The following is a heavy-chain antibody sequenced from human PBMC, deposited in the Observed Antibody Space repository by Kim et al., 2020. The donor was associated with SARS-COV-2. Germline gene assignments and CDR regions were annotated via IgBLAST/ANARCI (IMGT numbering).Heavy chain of an antibody. V-gene: IGHV3-15*01. D-gene: IGHD3-9*01. CDR2: IRSKVDGGTA. CDR1: GFTFGRVW. CDR3: AKWDYDILTGYYKGYYYYGMDV. Sequence: GGSLRLSCAASGFTFGRVWLSWVRQAPGQGLEWVARIRSKVDGGTADYAAPVKGRFTISRDDSKDTLYLQMNSLRAEDTAVYYCAKWDYDILTGYYKGYYYYGMDVWGQGTTVTVSS. J-gene: IGHJ6*02.